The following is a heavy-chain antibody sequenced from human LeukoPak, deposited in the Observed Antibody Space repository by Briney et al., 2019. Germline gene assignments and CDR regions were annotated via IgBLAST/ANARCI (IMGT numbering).Heavy chain of an antibody. CDR2: ISTTSSYT. J-gene: IGHJ5*02. Sequence: GGSLRLSCAASVFTFSDYYMSSIRQAPGKGLEWVSYISTTSSYTDYADSVKGRFTISRDNAKNLLYLQMNSLRPDDTAVYYCARDWYCSSSICYTDRNWFDPWGQGTLVTVSS. CDR3: ARDWYCSSSICYTDRNWFDP. V-gene: IGHV3-11*05. CDR1: VFTFSDYY. D-gene: IGHD2-2*02.